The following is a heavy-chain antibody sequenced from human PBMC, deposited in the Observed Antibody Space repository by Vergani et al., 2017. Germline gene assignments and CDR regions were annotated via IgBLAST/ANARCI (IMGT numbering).Heavy chain of an antibody. V-gene: IGHV3-21*01. CDR2: ISSSSSYI. Sequence: EVQLVESGGGLVKPGGSLRLSCAASGFTFSSNTMNWVRQAPGKWLEWVSSISSSSSYIYYATSVKGRFTISRDNAKNSLYLQMNSLRVEDTAVYYGAGGGARDGXFGHWGQGTLVTVSS. CDR1: GFTFSSNT. CDR3: AGGGARDGXFGH. J-gene: IGHJ4*02. D-gene: IGHD5-24*01.